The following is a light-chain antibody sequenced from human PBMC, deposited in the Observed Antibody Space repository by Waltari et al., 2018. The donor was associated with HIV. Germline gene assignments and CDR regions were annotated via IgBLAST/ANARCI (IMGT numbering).Light chain of an antibody. J-gene: IGKJ3*01. CDR3: QQYGSSLLFT. CDR2: ATS. V-gene: IGKV3-20*01. Sequence: EIVLTQSPGTLSLSPGERATLSCRASQSVSSSYLAWYQQKPGQAPRLLIYATSSRATGIPDRFSGSGSGTDFTLTISRLEPEDFAVYHCQQYGSSLLFTFGPGTKVDIK. CDR1: QSVSSSY.